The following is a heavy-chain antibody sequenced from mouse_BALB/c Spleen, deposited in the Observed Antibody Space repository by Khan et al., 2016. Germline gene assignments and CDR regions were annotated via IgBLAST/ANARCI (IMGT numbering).Heavy chain of an antibody. V-gene: IGHV1-62-2*01. CDR2: FYPGSGSI. J-gene: IGHJ4*01. CDR1: GFTFTEYI. D-gene: IGHD2-1*01. CDR3: ARHEVGGYYGKAMDY. Sequence: QVQLQQSGAELVKPGASVKLSCKASGFTFTEYIIHWVKQRSGQGLEWIGWFYPGSGSIKYNEKFKDKATFTADKSSSTVYMELSRLTSEDYACYSCARHEVGGYYGKAMDYWGQGTSVTVSS.